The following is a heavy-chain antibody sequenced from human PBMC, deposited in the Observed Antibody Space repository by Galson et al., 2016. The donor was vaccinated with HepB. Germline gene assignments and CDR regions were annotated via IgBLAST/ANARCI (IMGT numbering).Heavy chain of an antibody. CDR3: AKGWSGPDS. CDR1: GFTFSTSA. V-gene: IGHV3-23*01. CDR2: ISSTSHST. J-gene: IGHJ4*02. D-gene: IGHD3-3*01. Sequence: SLRLSCAASGFTFSTSAMSWVRQAPGQGLEWVSAISSTSHSTYYADSVKGRFTISRDNAKNTLFLQMDSQTIDDTAVYYCAKGWSGPDSWGQGTLVTVSS.